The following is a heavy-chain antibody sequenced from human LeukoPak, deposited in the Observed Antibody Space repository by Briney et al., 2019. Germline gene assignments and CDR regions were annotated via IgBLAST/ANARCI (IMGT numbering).Heavy chain of an antibody. CDR1: GFTFSSYG. J-gene: IGHJ4*02. CDR2: ISYDGSNK. CDR3: AKGDTLGYSYGTY. D-gene: IGHD5-18*01. Sequence: PGRSLRLSCAASGFTFSSYGMHWVRQAPGKGLEWVAVISYDGSNKYYADSVKGRFTISRDNSKNTLYLQMNSLRAEDTAVYYCAKGDTLGYSYGTYWGQGTLVTVSS. V-gene: IGHV3-30*18.